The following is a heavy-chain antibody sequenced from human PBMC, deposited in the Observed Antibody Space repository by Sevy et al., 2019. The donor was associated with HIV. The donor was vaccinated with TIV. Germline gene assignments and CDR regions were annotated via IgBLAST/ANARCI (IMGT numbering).Heavy chain of an antibody. Sequence: GGSLRLSCAASGFTFSTYTMNWVRQAPGKGQEWVSYISSSGTIYYADSVKGQFTISRDNAKNSLYLQMNSLRDEDTAVYYCAREAGVGPYYFDSWGKGTLVTVSS. CDR1: GFTFSTYT. CDR3: AREAGVGPYYFDS. V-gene: IGHV3-48*02. CDR2: ISSSGTI. D-gene: IGHD3-16*01. J-gene: IGHJ4*02.